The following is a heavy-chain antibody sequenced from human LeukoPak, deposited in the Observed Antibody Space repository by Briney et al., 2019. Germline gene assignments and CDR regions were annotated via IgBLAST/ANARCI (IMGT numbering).Heavy chain of an antibody. CDR3: VREVGRPKTFYFDS. CDR2: ISEAI. CDR1: GFVFSRDN. Sequence: QPGRSLRLSCIASGFVFSRDNMNCVRRAPGKGREWVAHISEAIYYADSVQGRFTISRDNAKNSIYLEMSNLRAEDTAMYYWVREVGRPKTFYFDSWGRGTPVTVSS. J-gene: IGHJ4*02. V-gene: IGHV3-48*04. D-gene: IGHD3-16*01.